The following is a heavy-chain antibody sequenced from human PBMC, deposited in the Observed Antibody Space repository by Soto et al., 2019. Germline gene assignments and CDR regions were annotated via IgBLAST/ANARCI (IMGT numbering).Heavy chain of an antibody. J-gene: IGHJ4*02. Sequence: GGSLRLSCAASGFTFSSYAMSWVRQAPGKGLEWVSAISGSGGSTYYADSVKGRVTISRDNSKNTLYLQMNSLRAEDTAVYYCAKDLISPIVTVVDYWGQGTLVTVSS. CDR3: AKDLISPIVTVVDY. CDR1: GFTFSSYA. V-gene: IGHV3-23*01. D-gene: IGHD2-21*01. CDR2: ISGSGGST.